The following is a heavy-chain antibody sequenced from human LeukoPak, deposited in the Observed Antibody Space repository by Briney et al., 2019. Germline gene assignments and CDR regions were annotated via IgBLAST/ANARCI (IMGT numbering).Heavy chain of an antibody. CDR3: AKGVNYYDSSGYLRMAPHDAFDI. J-gene: IGHJ3*02. CDR1: GFTFSSYA. D-gene: IGHD3-22*01. V-gene: IGHV3-23*01. Sequence: PGGSLRLSCAASGFTFSSYAMSWVRQAPGKGLESVSAISGSGGSTYYADSVKGRFTISRDNSKNTLYLQMNSLRAEDTAVYYCAKGVNYYDSSGYLRMAPHDAFDIWGQGTMVTVSS. CDR2: ISGSGGST.